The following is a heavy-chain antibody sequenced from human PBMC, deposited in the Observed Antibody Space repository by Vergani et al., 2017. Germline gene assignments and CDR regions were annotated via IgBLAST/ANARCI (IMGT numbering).Heavy chain of an antibody. CDR3: ARGRRGTETDWFDP. V-gene: IGHV3-23*01. D-gene: IGHD1-1*01. CDR2: ISASGGTT. J-gene: IGHJ5*02. Sequence: VQLLESGGGLVQPGGSLRLSCAASGFPFNIYAMSWVRQAPGKGLEWVSTISASGGTTYYADSVKGRFTVSRDNSKNTLYLQMNSLRAEDTAVYYCARGRRGTETDWFDPWGQGTLVTVSS. CDR1: GFPFNIYA.